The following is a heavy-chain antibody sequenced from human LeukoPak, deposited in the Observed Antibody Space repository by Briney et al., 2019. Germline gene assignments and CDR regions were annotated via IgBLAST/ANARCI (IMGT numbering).Heavy chain of an antibody. V-gene: IGHV1-2*06. Sequence: ASVKVSCKASGYTFTGYYMHWVRQAPGQGLEWMGRMNPNSGGTNYAQKFQGRVTMTRDTSISTAYMELSRLRSDDTAVYYCAVSALDVSPNEIDYWGQGTLVTVSS. D-gene: IGHD2-8*01. J-gene: IGHJ4*02. CDR2: MNPNSGGT. CDR1: GYTFTGYY. CDR3: AVSALDVSPNEIDY.